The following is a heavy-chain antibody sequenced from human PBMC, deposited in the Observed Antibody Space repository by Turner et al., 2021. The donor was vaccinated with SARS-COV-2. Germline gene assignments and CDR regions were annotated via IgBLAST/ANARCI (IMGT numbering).Heavy chain of an antibody. D-gene: IGHD3-16*01. CDR3: ARGRDDYIWGSPTPTYYFDY. V-gene: IGHV4-34*01. CDR2: INHSGNT. Sequence: QVQLQQWGAGLLKPSETLSLTCAVYGGSFSGYYWSFIRQPPGKGLEWIGEINHSGNTNYNPSLKSRVITSVDTSKNHFSLKLTSVTAADTAVYYCARGRDDYIWGSPTPTYYFDYWGQGTLVTVSS. J-gene: IGHJ4*02. CDR1: GGSFSGYY.